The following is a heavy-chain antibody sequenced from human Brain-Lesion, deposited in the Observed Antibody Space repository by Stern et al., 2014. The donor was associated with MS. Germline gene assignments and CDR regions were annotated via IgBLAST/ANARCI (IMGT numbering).Heavy chain of an antibody. J-gene: IGHJ4*02. CDR3: VRETGGYTYGDTDFFDF. Sequence: VQLVESGPGLVKPSQTLSLTCSVSGGSISSGSYYWNWIRQPAGKGLEWIGRIYASGRPNYSPSLKSRVFISGDTSKNQFSLKLSSVTAADAAMYYCVRETGGYTYGDTDFFDFWGQGTLVTVSS. V-gene: IGHV4-61*02. D-gene: IGHD5-18*01. CDR1: GGSISSGSYY. CDR2: IYASGRP.